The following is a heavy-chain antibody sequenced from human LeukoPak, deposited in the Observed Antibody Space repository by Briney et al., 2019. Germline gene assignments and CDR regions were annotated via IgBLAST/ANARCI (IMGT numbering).Heavy chain of an antibody. CDR3: ARDSGGDAYNDYFDS. Sequence: GGSLRLSCAASGFSFNTYAMHWVRQAPGKGLEYVSAINYNGDGTYYANSVKGRFIISRDNSRKTLLLQMGSLRAEDTAVYYCARDSGGDAYNDYFDSWGQGTLVNVSS. CDR1: GFSFNTYA. D-gene: IGHD5-24*01. J-gene: IGHJ4*02. CDR2: INYNGDGT. V-gene: IGHV3-64*01.